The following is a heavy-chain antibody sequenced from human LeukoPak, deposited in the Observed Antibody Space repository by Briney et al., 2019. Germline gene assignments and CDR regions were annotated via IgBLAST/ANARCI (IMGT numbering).Heavy chain of an antibody. V-gene: IGHV3-48*03. D-gene: IGHD3-22*01. CDR1: GFTFSSYE. J-gene: IGHJ4*02. CDR2: ISSSGSAI. Sequence: LPGGSLRLSCAASGFTFSSYEMNWVRQAPGKGLEWVSFISSSGSAIYYADSVKGRFTISRDNAKDSLYVQMSSLRAEDTAVYYCARGYPSVGYYDSSAYPYFFDYWGQGTLVTVSS. CDR3: ARGYPSVGYYDSSAYPYFFDY.